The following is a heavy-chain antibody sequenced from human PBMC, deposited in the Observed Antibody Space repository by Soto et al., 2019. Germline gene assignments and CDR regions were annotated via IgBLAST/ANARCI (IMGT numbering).Heavy chain of an antibody. J-gene: IGHJ6*02. V-gene: IGHV4-4*02. CDR1: GGSISSSNW. CDR3: AIGGDEYDFWRRPYYGMDV. CDR2: IYHSGST. D-gene: IGHD3-3*01. Sequence: PSETLSLTCAVSGGSISSSNWWSWVRQPPGKGLEWIGEIYHSGSTNYNPSLKSRVTISVDKSKNQFSLKLSSVTAADTAVYYCAIGGDEYDFWRRPYYGMDVWGQGTTVTVSS.